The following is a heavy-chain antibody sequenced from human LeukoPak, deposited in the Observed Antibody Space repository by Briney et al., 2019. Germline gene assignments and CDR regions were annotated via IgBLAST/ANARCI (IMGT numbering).Heavy chain of an antibody. J-gene: IGHJ4*02. Sequence: SETLSLTCTVSGYSISSGYYWGWIRQPPGKGLEWIGSIYHSGSTYYIPSLKSRVTISVDTSKNQFSLNLSSVTAADTAVYYCARDCSSTSCYTFGFDYWGQGTLVTVSS. CDR2: IYHSGST. CDR3: ARDCSSTSCYTFGFDY. V-gene: IGHV4-38-2*02. CDR1: GYSISSGYY. D-gene: IGHD2-2*02.